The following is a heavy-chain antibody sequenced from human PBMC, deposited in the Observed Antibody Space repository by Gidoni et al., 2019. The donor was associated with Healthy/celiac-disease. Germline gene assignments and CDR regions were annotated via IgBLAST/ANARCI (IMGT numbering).Heavy chain of an antibody. Sequence: QVQLQQWGAGLLKPSETLSLTCAVYGWSFSGYYWSWIRQPPGKGREWIGEINHSGSTNYNPSLKSRVTISVDTSKNQFSLKLSSVTAADTAVYYCARSRGDYWDWYFDLWGRGTLVTVSS. CDR3: ARSRGDYWDWYFDL. CDR1: GWSFSGYY. V-gene: IGHV4-34*01. J-gene: IGHJ2*01. CDR2: INHSGST. D-gene: IGHD4-17*01.